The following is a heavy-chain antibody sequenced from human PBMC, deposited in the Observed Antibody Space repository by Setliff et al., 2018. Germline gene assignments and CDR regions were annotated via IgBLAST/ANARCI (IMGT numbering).Heavy chain of an antibody. Sequence: ASVKVSCKASGYTFTGYYMHWVRQAPGQGIEWMGWINPNSGGTNYAQKFQGWVTLTRDTSISTAYMELSRLRSDDTAVYYCARDRDSSGYPYYFDYWGQGTLVTVSS. CDR2: INPNSGGT. CDR1: GYTFTGYY. V-gene: IGHV1-2*04. CDR3: ARDRDSSGYPYYFDY. D-gene: IGHD3-22*01. J-gene: IGHJ4*02.